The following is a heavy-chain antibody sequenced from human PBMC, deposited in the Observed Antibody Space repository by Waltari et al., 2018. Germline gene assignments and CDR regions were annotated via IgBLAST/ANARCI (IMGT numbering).Heavy chain of an antibody. CDR2: IETGGYT. Sequence: EVQLVETGGGLIQPGGSLRLSCAASGFAVSSTYMSWVRQAPGKGLEGVPVIETGGYTYYAESVRGRFTISRDNSKNRVYLQMNSLRADDTAVYFCARHDYCDYWGQGTLVTVSS. CDR1: GFAVSSTY. V-gene: IGHV3-53*02. CDR3: ARHDYCDY. J-gene: IGHJ4*02.